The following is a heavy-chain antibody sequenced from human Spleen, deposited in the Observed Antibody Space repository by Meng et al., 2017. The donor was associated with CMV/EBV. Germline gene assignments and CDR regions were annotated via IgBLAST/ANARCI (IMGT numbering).Heavy chain of an antibody. V-gene: IGHV3-48*03. CDR2: ISSSGSTI. D-gene: IGHD3-10*01. CDR3: ARERGSDVFYYYYAMDV. Sequence: GGSLRLSCAASGFTFSSYEMNWVRQAPGKGLEWVSYISSSGSTIYYADSVKGRFTISRDNAKNSLYLQMNSLRAEDTAVYYCARERGSDVFYYYYAMDVWGQGTTVTVSS. J-gene: IGHJ6*02. CDR1: GFTFSSYE.